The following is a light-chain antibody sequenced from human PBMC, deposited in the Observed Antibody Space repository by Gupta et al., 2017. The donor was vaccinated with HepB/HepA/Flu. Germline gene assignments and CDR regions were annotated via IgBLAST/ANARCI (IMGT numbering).Light chain of an antibody. CDR1: QSRAYSDGNTY. CDR3: RQGTYWPGYT. Sequence: DVVMTQSPLSVPVTLGQPASIYCRSSQSRAYSDGNTYLNWFQQRPGQSPMRLIYKVSNLDSGVTDRFSATEQRPYFTREMSSGEAVDIGVYYCRQGTYWPGYTFGQGTKME. V-gene: IGKV2-30*01. J-gene: IGKJ2*01. CDR2: KVS.